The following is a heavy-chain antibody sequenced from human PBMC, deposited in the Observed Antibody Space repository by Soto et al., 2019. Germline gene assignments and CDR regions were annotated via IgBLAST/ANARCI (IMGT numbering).Heavy chain of an antibody. CDR1: GYTFTSYG. D-gene: IGHD2-2*02. CDR3: ARDHCSSISCYSAVDY. J-gene: IGHJ4*02. V-gene: IGHV1-18*04. CDR2: ISAYNGNT. Sequence: QVQLVQSGAEVKKPGASVKVSCKASGYTFTSYGISWVRQAPGQGLEWMGWISAYNGNTNYAQKLRGRVTMTTDTSTSTAYMELRSLRSDDTAVYFCARDHCSSISCYSAVDYWGQGTLVTVSS.